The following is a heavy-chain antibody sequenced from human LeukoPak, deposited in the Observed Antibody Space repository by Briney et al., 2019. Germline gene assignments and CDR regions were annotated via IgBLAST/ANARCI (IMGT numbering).Heavy chain of an antibody. CDR1: VGTFTSYA. J-gene: IGHJ4*02. Sequence: GASVKVSCKASVGTFTSYAISWVRQAPGQGLEWMGGIIPIFGTANYAQKFQGRVTITADESTSTAYMELSSLRSEDTAVYYCARSYCSRTSCYPFDYWGQGTLVTVSS. CDR2: IIPIFGTA. V-gene: IGHV1-69*13. CDR3: ARSYCSRTSCYPFDY. D-gene: IGHD2-2*01.